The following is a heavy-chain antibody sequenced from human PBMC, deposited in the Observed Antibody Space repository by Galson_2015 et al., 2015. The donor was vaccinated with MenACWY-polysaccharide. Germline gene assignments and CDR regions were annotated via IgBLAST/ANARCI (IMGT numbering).Heavy chain of an antibody. CDR3: ARVEKYSGSFYILY. J-gene: IGHJ4*02. Sequence: ETLSLTCAVYGGSFSAYYWIWIRQPPGMGLEWIGEINPSGSTNYNPSLKSRLTISLDTSKNQFSLKLSSATAADTAVYYCARVEKYSGSFYILYWGQGTLVTVSS. CDR1: GGSFSAYY. V-gene: IGHV4-34*01. D-gene: IGHD1-26*01. CDR2: INPSGST.